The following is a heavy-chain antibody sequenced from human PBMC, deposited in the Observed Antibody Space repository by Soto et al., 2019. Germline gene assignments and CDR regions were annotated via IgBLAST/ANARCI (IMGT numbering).Heavy chain of an antibody. CDR1: GFSFSTYA. V-gene: IGHV3-23*01. D-gene: IGHD6-13*01. CDR2: ISGSGGTT. J-gene: IGHJ1*01. CDR3: AKEQAAACTISSSLQH. Sequence: EVQLLESGGGLVQPAGSLRLSCAASGFSFSTYAMSWVRQAPGKGLEWVSGISGSGGTTYYADSVKGRFTISRDNSKNTLYIQVNRLRDEDTAVYYCAKEQAAACTISSSLQHWGQGTLVTVSS.